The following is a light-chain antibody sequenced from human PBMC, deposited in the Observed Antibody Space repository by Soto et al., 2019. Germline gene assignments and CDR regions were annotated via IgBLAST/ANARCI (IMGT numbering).Light chain of an antibody. J-gene: IGLJ1*01. Sequence: QSVLTQPASVSGSPGQSITISCTGTSSDVGSNNLVSWYQQHPGKAPKLMIYEVSKRLSGVSNRFSGSKSCNTASLTISGLQAEDEADYYCCSYAGSSTYVFGTGTKVTVL. CDR1: SSDVGSNNL. CDR3: CSYAGSSTYV. CDR2: EVS. V-gene: IGLV2-23*02.